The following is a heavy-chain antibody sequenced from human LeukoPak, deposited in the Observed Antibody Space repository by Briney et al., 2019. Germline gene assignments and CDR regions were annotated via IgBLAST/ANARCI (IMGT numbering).Heavy chain of an antibody. J-gene: IGHJ6*04. V-gene: IGHV1-3*01. CDR2: INAGNGNT. Sequence: GASVKVSCKASGYTFTSYAMHWVRQAPGQRLEWMGWINAGNGNTKYSQKFQGRVTITRDTSASTAYMELSSLRSEDTAVYYCARVGGITMVRGVIPPYYYGMDVWRKGTTVTVPS. CDR3: ARVGGITMVRGVIPPYYYGMDV. D-gene: IGHD3-10*01. CDR1: GYTFTSYA.